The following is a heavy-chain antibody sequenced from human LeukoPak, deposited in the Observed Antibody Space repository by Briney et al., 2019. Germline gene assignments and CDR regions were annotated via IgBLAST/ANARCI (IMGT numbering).Heavy chain of an antibody. CDR2: LYYSGST. V-gene: IGHV4-59*08. Sequence: SDTPSLTCTVSGGSISTYYWSWIRQPPGKGLECIGYLYYSGSTNYNPSLKSRVTISVDTSRNRFSLKLTSVTAADTAVYYCAKVSDRDSSGYYWGFEYWGQGTLVTVSA. D-gene: IGHD3-22*01. CDR1: GGSISTYY. CDR3: AKVSDRDSSGYYWGFEY. J-gene: IGHJ4*02.